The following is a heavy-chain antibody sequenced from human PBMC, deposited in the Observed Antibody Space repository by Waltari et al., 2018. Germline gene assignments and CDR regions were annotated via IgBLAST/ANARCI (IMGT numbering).Heavy chain of an antibody. Sequence: EAQLVESGGGSVQPGGSLRLSCAASGFTFSDYWMHGVRQAPGKGLVWVSYISNDGSTAYADAVKGRFTISRDNAQSTLYLQMNSLRAEDTAVYYCARWHYSSSNYWGQGTLVTVSS. J-gene: IGHJ4*02. CDR2: ISNDGST. CDR1: GFTFSDYW. V-gene: IGHV3-74*01. D-gene: IGHD6-13*01. CDR3: ARWHYSSSNY.